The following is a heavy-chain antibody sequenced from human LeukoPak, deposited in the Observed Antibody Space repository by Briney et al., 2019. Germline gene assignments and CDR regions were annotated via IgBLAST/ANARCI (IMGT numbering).Heavy chain of an antibody. J-gene: IGHJ4*02. CDR1: GGSINNDY. V-gene: IGHV4-59*01. CDR2: MYYSGST. CDR3: ARDVGGGWLQS. Sequence: SQTLSLTCTVSGGSINNDYWSWIRQPPGNGLEWIGYMYYSGSTNYNPSLTSRGTISVDTSKNQFSLRLSSVTAADRAVYYCARDVGGGWLQSWGQGTLVTVSS. D-gene: IGHD5-24*01.